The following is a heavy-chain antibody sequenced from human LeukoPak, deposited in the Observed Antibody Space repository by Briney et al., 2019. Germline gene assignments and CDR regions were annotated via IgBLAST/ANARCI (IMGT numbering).Heavy chain of an antibody. CDR1: GGTFSSYA. V-gene: IGHV1-69*05. J-gene: IGHJ4*02. CDR3: ARGHDSSGYYYPYFDY. D-gene: IGHD3-22*01. CDR2: IIPIFGTA. Sequence: SVKVSCKASGGTFSSYAISWVRQAPGQGLEWMGRIIPIFGTANYAQKFQGRVTITTDESTSTAYMELSSLRSEDTAAYYCARGHDSSGYYYPYFDYWGQGTLVTVSS.